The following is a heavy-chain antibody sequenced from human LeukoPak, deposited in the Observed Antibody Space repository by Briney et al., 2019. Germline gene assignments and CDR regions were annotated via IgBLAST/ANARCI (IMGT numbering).Heavy chain of an antibody. D-gene: IGHD3-22*01. CDR1: GFTFSSYG. Sequence: PGGSLRLSCAASGFTFSSYGMHWVRQAPGKGLEWVAVIWYDGSNKYYADSVKGRFTISRDNSKNTLYLQMNSLRAEDTAVYYCAREEWDLSGAYYYDSSGYLSSFDYWGQGTLVTVSS. V-gene: IGHV3-33*01. CDR2: IWYDGSNK. J-gene: IGHJ4*02. CDR3: AREEWDLSGAYYYDSSGYLSSFDY.